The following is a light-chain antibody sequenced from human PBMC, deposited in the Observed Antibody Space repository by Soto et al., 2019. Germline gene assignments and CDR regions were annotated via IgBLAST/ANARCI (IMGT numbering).Light chain of an antibody. V-gene: IGKV3-20*01. J-gene: IGKJ1*01. CDR1: QSVDSSF. CDR3: QQYVSSVT. Sequence: EIVLTQSPGSLSLSPGERGTLSSRASQSVDSSFFAWYQQKPDQAPRLLIYGASNRATGIPDRFSGSGSGTDFTLTISRLEPEDFAVYYCQQYVSSVTFGQGTKVEI. CDR2: GAS.